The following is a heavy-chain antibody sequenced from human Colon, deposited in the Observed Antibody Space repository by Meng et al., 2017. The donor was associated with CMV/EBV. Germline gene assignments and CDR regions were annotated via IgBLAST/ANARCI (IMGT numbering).Heavy chain of an antibody. CDR2: IQDSEGT. V-gene: IGHV4-59*08. D-gene: IGHD3-3*01. J-gene: IGHJ4*02. CDR1: EECISSSH. CDR3: ARGGYESGKYVVLDY. Sequence: QVKMKKGVRGLVKTSETLTLTCTSAEECISSSHWTWIRESPGKRLEWIGYIQDSEGTKYKPPLKSRVNISLDMSKSQFSLKMRSVTGAETAVYHCARGGYESGKYVVLDYWGQGALVTVSS.